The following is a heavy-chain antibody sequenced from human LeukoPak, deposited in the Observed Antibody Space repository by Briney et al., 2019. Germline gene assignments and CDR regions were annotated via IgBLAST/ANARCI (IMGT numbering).Heavy chain of an antibody. V-gene: IGHV3-30*02. CDR3: AKDLATSYGSGSYNREIFGY. J-gene: IGHJ4*02. CDR2: IRYDGSNK. Sequence: GGSLRLSCAASGFTFSSYGMHWVRQAPGKGLEWVAFIRYDGSNKYYADSVKGRFTISRDNSKNTLYLQMNSLRAEDTAVYYCAKDLATSYGSGSYNREIFGYWGQGTLVTVSS. D-gene: IGHD3-10*01. CDR1: GFTFSSYG.